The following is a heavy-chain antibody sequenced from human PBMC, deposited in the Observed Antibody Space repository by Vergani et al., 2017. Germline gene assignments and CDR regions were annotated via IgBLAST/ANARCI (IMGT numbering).Heavy chain of an antibody. CDR3: PRGWWGYCSSTSCYQFGY. CDR1: GYTFTSYD. CDR2: MNPNSGNT. V-gene: IGHV1-8*01. D-gene: IGHD2-2*01. J-gene: IGHJ4*02. Sequence: QVQLVQSGAEVKKPGASVKVSCKASGYTFTSYDINWVRQATGQGLEWMGWMNPNSGNTGYAQKFQGRVTMTRNTSISTAYMELSSLRSEDTAVYYCPRGWWGYCSSTSCYQFGYWGQGTLVTVSS.